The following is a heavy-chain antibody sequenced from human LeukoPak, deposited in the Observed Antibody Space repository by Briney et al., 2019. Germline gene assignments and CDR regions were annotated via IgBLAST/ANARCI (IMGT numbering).Heavy chain of an antibody. Sequence: GESLKISCKGSGYSFTSYWIGWVRQMPGKGLEWMGIIYPGDSDTRYSPSFQGQVTISADKPISTAYLQWSSLKASDAAMYYCARLSLTSVYYEGDYWGQGTLVTVSS. J-gene: IGHJ4*02. CDR1: GYSFTSYW. V-gene: IGHV5-51*01. CDR3: ARLSLTSVYYEGDY. CDR2: IYPGDSDT. D-gene: IGHD3-22*01.